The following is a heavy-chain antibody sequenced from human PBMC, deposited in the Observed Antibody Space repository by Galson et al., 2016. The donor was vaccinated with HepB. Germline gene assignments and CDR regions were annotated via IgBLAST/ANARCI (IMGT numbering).Heavy chain of an antibody. D-gene: IGHD3-3*01. V-gene: IGHV1-3*01. CDR2: MHAGNDNT. Sequence: SVKVSCKASEYSFTSYAVHWVRQAPGQSLEWMGWMHAGNDNTKYAQKFQGRVTLTRDTSASTAYMELSSLRSEDTAVYYCARGPYDYWSGYYTMDVWGQGTTVTVSS. J-gene: IGHJ6*02. CDR1: EYSFTSYA. CDR3: ARGPYDYWSGYYTMDV.